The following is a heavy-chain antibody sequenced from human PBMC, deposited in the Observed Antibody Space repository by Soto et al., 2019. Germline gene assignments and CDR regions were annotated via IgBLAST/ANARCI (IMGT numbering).Heavy chain of an antibody. Sequence: EVQLVESGGGLVQPGGSLRLACAASGFTVSSNHMSWVRQAPGKGLEWVSLIYSGGSTYYADSVKGRFTFSRDNSQNTLYLQMNSLRAEDTAVYYCAGPGEQHRYWGQGTLVTVSS. CDR2: IYSGGST. D-gene: IGHD3-16*01. CDR3: AGPGEQHRY. J-gene: IGHJ4*02. CDR1: GFTVSSNH. V-gene: IGHV3-66*01.